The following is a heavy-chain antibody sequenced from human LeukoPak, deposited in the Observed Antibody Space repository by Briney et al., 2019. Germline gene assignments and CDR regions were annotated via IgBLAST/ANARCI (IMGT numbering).Heavy chain of an antibody. Sequence: SQTLSLTCTVSGGSISSGGYYWSWIRQHPGKGLEWIGYIYYSGSTNYNPSLKSRVTISVDTSKNQFSLKLSSVTAADTAVYYCARSPYQLLSDYDYYGMDVWGQGTTVTVSS. CDR3: ARSPYQLLSDYDYYGMDV. D-gene: IGHD2-2*01. CDR1: GGSISSGGYY. J-gene: IGHJ6*02. V-gene: IGHV4-61*08. CDR2: IYYSGST.